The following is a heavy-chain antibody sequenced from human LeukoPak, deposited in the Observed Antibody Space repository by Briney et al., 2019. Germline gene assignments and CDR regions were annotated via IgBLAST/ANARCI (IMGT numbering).Heavy chain of an antibody. CDR2: INPNSGGA. CDR1: GYTFSGYY. Sequence: GASVKVSCKASGYTFSGYYVHWVRQAPGQGLEWMGWINPNSGGAKYAQKFHGRVTMTRDTSISTAYMELSRLRSDDTAVYFCARVPTGSYPRYYMDVWGKGTTVTISS. V-gene: IGHV1-2*02. CDR3: ARVPTGSYPRYYMDV. D-gene: IGHD1-26*01. J-gene: IGHJ6*03.